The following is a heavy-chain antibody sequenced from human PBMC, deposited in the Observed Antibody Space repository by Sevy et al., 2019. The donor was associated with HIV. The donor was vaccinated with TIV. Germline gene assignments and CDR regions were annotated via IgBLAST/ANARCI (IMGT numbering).Heavy chain of an antibody. CDR2: IKPDGSES. Sequence: GGSLRLSCVASGFTFNNFWMAWVRQAPGKGLEWFANIKPDGSESNHVGSVKGRFTISRDNAKNSLYLQMNSLTAEDTADYYCARDVGGGYFDYWGQGTLVTVSS. D-gene: IGHD3-16*01. V-gene: IGHV3-7*03. J-gene: IGHJ4*01. CDR1: GFTFNNFW. CDR3: ARDVGGGYFDY.